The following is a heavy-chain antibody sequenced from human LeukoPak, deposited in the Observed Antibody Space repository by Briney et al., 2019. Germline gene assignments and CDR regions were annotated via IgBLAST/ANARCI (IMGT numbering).Heavy chain of an antibody. CDR2: IIPIFGTA. CDR3: ARDIPGAVAGTLGAFDI. CDR1: GGTFSSYA. D-gene: IGHD6-19*01. J-gene: IGHJ3*02. V-gene: IGHV1-69*13. Sequence: SVKVSCKASGGTFSSYAISWVRQAPGQGLEWMGGIIPIFGTANYAQKFQGRVTITADESTSTAYMELSSLRSEDTAVYYCARDIPGAVAGTLGAFDIWGQGTMVTVSS.